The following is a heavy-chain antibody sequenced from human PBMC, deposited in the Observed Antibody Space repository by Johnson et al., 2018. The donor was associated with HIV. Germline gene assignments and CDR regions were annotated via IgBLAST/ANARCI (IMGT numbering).Heavy chain of an antibody. CDR1: GFTFSSYS. CDR3: ASLIWGGGFDI. D-gene: IGHD3-16*01. Sequence: EVQLVESGGGVVQPGRSLRLSCAASGFTFSSYSVHWVRQAPGKGLEWVAKIKQDGSEKYYVDSVKGRFTISRDNAKNSLYLQMNSLRAEDTAVYYCASLIWGGGFDIWGQGTIVTVSS. CDR2: IKQDGSEK. J-gene: IGHJ3*02. V-gene: IGHV3-7*01.